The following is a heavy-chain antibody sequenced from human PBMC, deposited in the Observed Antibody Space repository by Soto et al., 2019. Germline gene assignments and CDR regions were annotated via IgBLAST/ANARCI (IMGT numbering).Heavy chain of an antibody. D-gene: IGHD4-4*01. J-gene: IGHJ4*02. CDR2: IGGSGGNT. CDR3: ARVASDYINSADH. CDR1: GFIFNAYA. Sequence: EVQLLESGGGLVQPGGSLRLSCAASGFIFNAYAMTWVRQAPGEGLEWVSAIGGSGGNTYYAASVKGRFTISRDNSKDTVYLEMNRLRVDDTAVYFCARVASDYINSADHWGQGILVTVSS. V-gene: IGHV3-23*01.